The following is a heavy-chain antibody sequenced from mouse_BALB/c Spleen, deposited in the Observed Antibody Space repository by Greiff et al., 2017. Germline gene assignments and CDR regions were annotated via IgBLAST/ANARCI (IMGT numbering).Heavy chain of an antibody. Sequence: DVKLVESGPGLVKPSQSLSLTCTVTGYSITSDYAWNWIRQFPGNKLEWMGYISYSGSTSYNPSLKSRISITRDTSKNQFFLQLNSVTTEDTATYYCARGLRRAMDYWGQGTSVTVSS. CDR3: ARGLRRAMDY. D-gene: IGHD2-4*01. J-gene: IGHJ4*01. CDR1: GYSITSDYA. V-gene: IGHV3-2*02. CDR2: ISYSGST.